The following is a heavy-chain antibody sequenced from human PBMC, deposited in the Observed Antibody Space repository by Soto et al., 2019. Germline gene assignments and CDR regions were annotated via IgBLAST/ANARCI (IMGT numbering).Heavy chain of an antibody. CDR2: IYHSGST. CDR3: ARSIAAAGTYSYYGMDV. Sequence: SSETLSLTCAVSGGSISSSNWWSWVRQPPGKGLEWIGEIYHSGSTNYNPSLKSRVTISVDKSKNQFSLKLSSVTAADTAVYYCARSIAAAGTYSYYGMDVWGQGTTVT. J-gene: IGHJ6*02. V-gene: IGHV4-4*02. CDR1: GGSISSSNW. D-gene: IGHD6-13*01.